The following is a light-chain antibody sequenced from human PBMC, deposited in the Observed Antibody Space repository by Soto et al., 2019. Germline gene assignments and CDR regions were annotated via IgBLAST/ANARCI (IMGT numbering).Light chain of an antibody. V-gene: IGLV1-40*01. CDR1: RPNIGAGFA. CDR2: TNT. Sequence: QPVLTHPPSVSGAPGQRVTISSNGGRPNIGAGFAVHWYQQLPGTAPKLPIYTNTNRPSGVPDRFSGSWSGTSASLAIPGLQAEDEADYYCQSYDNSLSAVVFGGGTKLTVL. CDR3: QSYDNSLSAVV. J-gene: IGLJ2*01.